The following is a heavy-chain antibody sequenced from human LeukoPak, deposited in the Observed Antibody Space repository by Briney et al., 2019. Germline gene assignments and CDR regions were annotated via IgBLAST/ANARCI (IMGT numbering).Heavy chain of an antibody. CDR1: GGSISSYY. Sequence: SETLSLTCTVSGGSISSYYWSWIRQSAGKGVEWIGRIYSSGSTIYNPSLKSRITMSVDTSKNQFSLKLSSVTAADTAMYYCARDAFGYCSGGSCYPRNWFDPWGQGTLVTVSS. CDR2: IYSSGST. CDR3: ARDAFGYCSGGSCYPRNWFDP. J-gene: IGHJ5*02. V-gene: IGHV4-4*07. D-gene: IGHD2-15*01.